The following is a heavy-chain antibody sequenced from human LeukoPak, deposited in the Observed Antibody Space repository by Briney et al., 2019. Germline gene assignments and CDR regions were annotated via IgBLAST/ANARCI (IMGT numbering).Heavy chain of an antibody. CDR1: GVSFRDYY. Sequence: PGGSLRLSCAASGVSFRDYYMSWIRQAPGKGLEWVSYISSSGSTTYYADSVKGRFTISRDNAKNSLYLQMNSLRAEDTAVYFCARRHGYGDSWGQGTLVTVSS. J-gene: IGHJ5*02. CDR3: ARRHGYGDS. CDR2: ISSSGSTT. D-gene: IGHD4-17*01. V-gene: IGHV3-11*01.